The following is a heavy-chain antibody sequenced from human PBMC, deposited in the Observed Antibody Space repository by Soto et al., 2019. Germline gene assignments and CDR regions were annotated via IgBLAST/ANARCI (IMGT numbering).Heavy chain of an antibody. V-gene: IGHV4-34*01. D-gene: IGHD1-7*01. CDR2: VDHRGST. J-gene: IGHJ6*02. Sequence: SQTLSLTCVVSGESFSGYYWSWIRQTPGMGLEWIGEVDHRGSTTYNPSLKNRASISIDSSKNLFSLELTSVTAADTALYFCARYEYGNSLYGVDVWGQGTRVTVSS. CDR1: GESFSGYY. CDR3: ARYEYGNSLYGVDV.